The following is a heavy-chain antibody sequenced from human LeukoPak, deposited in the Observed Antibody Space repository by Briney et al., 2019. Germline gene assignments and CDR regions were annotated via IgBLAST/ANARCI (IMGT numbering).Heavy chain of an antibody. CDR3: TRQWRSYWYFDL. CDR2: IYPRDGST. J-gene: IGHJ2*01. V-gene: IGHV1-46*01. CDR1: GYSFTSNY. Sequence: ASVKVSCKASGYSFTSNYIHWVRQAPGQGLEWMGMIYPRDGSTSYAQKFQGRVTVTRDTSTSTVYMELSSLRSEDTAVYYCTRQWRSYWYFDLWGRGTLVTVSS. D-gene: IGHD2-8*01.